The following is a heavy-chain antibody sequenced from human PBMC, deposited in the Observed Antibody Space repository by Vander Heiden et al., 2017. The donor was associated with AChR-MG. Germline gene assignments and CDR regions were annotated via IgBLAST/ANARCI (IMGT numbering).Heavy chain of an antibody. CDR2: ISYDGSNK. CDR1: GFTFSSYG. V-gene: IGHV3-30*18. J-gene: IGHJ4*02. CDR3: AKDPGPTYYYDSSGYYYVV. Sequence: QVQLVESGGGVVQPGRSLRLPCAASGFTFSSYGMHWVRQAPGKGREWVAVISYDGSNKYYADSVKGRFTISRDNSKNTLYLQMNSLRAEDTAVYYCAKDPGPTYYYDSSGYYYVVWGQGTLVTVSS. D-gene: IGHD3-22*01.